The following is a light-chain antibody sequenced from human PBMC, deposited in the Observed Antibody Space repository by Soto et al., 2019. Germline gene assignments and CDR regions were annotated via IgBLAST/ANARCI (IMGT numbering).Light chain of an antibody. CDR1: QDISNY. J-gene: IGKJ3*01. V-gene: IGKV1-33*01. CDR2: DAS. Sequence: DIQMTPSPSSLSASVGDRVTIPCQASQDISNYLNWYQQKPGKAPKLLIYDASNLETGVPSRFSGSGSGTDFTFTISSLQPEDIATYYCQQYDNLPFTFGPGTKVDIK. CDR3: QQYDNLPFT.